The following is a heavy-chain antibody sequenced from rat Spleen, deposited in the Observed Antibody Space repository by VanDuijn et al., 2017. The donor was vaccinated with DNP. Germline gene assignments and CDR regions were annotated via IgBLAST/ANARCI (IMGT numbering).Heavy chain of an antibody. CDR1: GFTFSNYY. D-gene: IGHD4-1*01. J-gene: IGHJ2*01. CDR3: AKGHGDY. Sequence: EVQLVESGGGLVQPGRSLKLSCAASGFTFSNYYMAWVRQAPTKGLELVAYLSTGGGITYYRDSVKGRFTLSRDNAESTLYLQMDSLRSEDTATYYCAKGHGDYWGQGVMVTVSS. V-gene: IGHV5-27*01. CDR2: LSTGGGIT.